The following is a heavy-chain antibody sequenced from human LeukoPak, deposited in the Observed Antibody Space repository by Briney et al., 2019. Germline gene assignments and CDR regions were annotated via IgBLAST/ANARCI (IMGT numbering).Heavy chain of an antibody. CDR1: GFTFSSYG. Sequence: PGGSLRLSCAASGFTFSSYGLSWVRQAPGEGLEWVSAISASGGDTFYADSVKGRFTISRDNSKNTLYLQLSSLRGDDTAVYYCAKRSDYDANWNYFDYWGQGALVTVSS. J-gene: IGHJ4*02. CDR3: AKRSDYDANWNYFDY. CDR2: ISASGGDT. V-gene: IGHV3-23*01. D-gene: IGHD4-23*01.